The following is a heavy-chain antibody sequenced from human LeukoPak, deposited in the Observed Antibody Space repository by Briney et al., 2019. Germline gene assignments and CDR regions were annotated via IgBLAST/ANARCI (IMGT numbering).Heavy chain of an antibody. Sequence: PGGSLRLSCAASGFTFSGYEMNWVRQAPGKGLEWVSYISSSGSTIYYADSVKGRFTISRDNAKNSLYLQMNSLRAEDTAVYYCASTPSSSSQYFDLWGRGTMVTVSS. CDR2: ISSSGSTI. D-gene: IGHD2-15*01. CDR3: ASTPSSSSQYFDL. V-gene: IGHV3-48*03. J-gene: IGHJ2*01. CDR1: GFTFSGYE.